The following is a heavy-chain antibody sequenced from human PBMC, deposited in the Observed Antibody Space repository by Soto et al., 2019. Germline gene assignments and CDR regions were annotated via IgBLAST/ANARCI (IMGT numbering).Heavy chain of an antibody. Sequence: ASVKVSCKASGYTFTSYGISWVRQAPGQGLEWMGWISAYNGNTNYAQKNQGRVTMTTDTSTSTAYMELRSLRSDDTAVYYCARDPDSSVYDYIWGSYRLTANAFDIWGQGTMVTVSS. CDR1: GYTFTSYG. J-gene: IGHJ3*02. D-gene: IGHD3-16*02. V-gene: IGHV1-18*01. CDR2: ISAYNGNT. CDR3: ARDPDSSVYDYIWGSYRLTANAFDI.